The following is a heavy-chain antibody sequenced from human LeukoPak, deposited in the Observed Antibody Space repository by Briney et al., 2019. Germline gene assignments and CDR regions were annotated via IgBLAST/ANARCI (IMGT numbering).Heavy chain of an antibody. D-gene: IGHD1-26*01. CDR3: ARAQVGYNWFDP. V-gene: IGHV3-23*01. J-gene: IGHJ5*02. Sequence: GGSLRLSCAASGFTFRMHGMNWVRQAPGKGLEWVSGINPSGDRTYYADSVKGRFTISKDNAKNSLYLQMDSLRAEDTAVYYCARAQVGYNWFDPWGQGTLVTVSS. CDR1: GFTFRMHG. CDR2: INPSGDRT.